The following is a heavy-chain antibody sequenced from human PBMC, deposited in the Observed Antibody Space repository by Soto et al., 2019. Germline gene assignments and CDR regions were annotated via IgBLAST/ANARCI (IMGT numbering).Heavy chain of an antibody. CDR1: GFTFSSYA. J-gene: IGHJ4*02. Sequence: GGSLRLSCAASGFTFSSYAVSWVRQAPGKGTEWISSISGSGSTIYYADSVKGRFTISRDNYKNTLYLQMSSLRAEDTAVYYCAKVFYYYDSSGYYYFDYWGQGTLVTVSS. CDR3: AKVFYYYDSSGYYYFDY. D-gene: IGHD3-22*01. CDR2: ISGSGSTI. V-gene: IGHV3-23*01.